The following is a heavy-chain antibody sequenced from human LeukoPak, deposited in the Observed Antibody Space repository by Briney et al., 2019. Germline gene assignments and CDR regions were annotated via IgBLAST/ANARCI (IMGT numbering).Heavy chain of an antibody. CDR3: GRGVALEYGNYSPLDY. CDR2: INPNSGGT. V-gene: IGHV1-2*02. CDR1: GYTFTDYY. D-gene: IGHD4-11*01. J-gene: IGHJ4*02. Sequence: ASVKVSCKASGYTFTDYYMHWVRQAPGQGLEWMGWINPNSGGTNYAQKFQGRVTMTRDTSISTAYMELSRLRSDDTAVYYCGRGVALEYGNYSPLDYWGQGTLVTVSS.